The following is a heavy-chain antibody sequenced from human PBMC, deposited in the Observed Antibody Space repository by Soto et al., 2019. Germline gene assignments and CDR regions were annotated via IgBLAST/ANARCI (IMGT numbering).Heavy chain of an antibody. V-gene: IGHV5-51*01. CDR1: GYSFTTYL. Sequence: PGESLKISFRVSGYSFTTYLICWVRQMSVKGLAWIGIIHPGDSEARYSPSFQGQVTISPDRSINTAYLPWSSLRASDTAMYYCARQGGEHTPMIMEYWGQGTLVTVCS. D-gene: IGHD5-18*01. J-gene: IGHJ4*02. CDR2: IHPGDSEA. CDR3: ARQGGEHTPMIMEY.